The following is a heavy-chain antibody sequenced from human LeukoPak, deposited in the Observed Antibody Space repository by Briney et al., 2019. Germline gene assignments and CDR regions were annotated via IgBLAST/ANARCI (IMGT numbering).Heavy chain of an antibody. V-gene: IGHV3-30*02. CDR3: ARDFRATVVTAGPDY. Sequence: GGSLRLSCAASGFMFSSYAMHWVRQAPGKGLEWVAFVRYDGSNKYYADYVKGRFTISRDNSNNALYLQMNSLRGEDTAIYYCARDFRATVVTAGPDYWGQGTLVTVSS. J-gene: IGHJ4*02. CDR1: GFMFSSYA. CDR2: VRYDGSNK. D-gene: IGHD4-23*01.